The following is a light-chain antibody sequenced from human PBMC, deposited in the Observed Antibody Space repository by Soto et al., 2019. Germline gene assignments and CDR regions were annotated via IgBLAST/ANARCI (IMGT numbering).Light chain of an antibody. Sequence: EIVPTQSPATLSVSPGDRATLFCRASRSVSSNLAWYQQKPGQAPRLLIYGASTRATGVPARFSGIGSGTDFTPTISSLEPEDFAVYYCQQRHNWPRTFGQGTKVDNK. CDR3: QQRHNWPRT. CDR2: GAS. J-gene: IGKJ1*01. CDR1: RSVSSN. V-gene: IGKV3-15*01.